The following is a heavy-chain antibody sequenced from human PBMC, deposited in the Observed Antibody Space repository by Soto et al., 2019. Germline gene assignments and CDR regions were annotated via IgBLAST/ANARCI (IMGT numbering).Heavy chain of an antibody. Sequence: EVQLVESGGGLVHPGGSLRLSCGASGFRFSIYGMNWVRQAPGKGLEWSAYITSDTNTIKYADSVKGRFTISRDNDKNLVFLQMNSLRDEDTAVYYCARSVEGHFDYWGQGTVVTVSA. V-gene: IGHV3-48*02. J-gene: IGHJ4*02. CDR2: ITSDTNTI. CDR1: GFRFSIYG. D-gene: IGHD6-19*01. CDR3: ARSVEGHFDY.